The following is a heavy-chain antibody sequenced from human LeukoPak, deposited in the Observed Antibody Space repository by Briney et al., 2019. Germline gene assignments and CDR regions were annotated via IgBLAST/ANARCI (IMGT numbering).Heavy chain of an antibody. V-gene: IGHV1-2*02. CDR3: ARADYYDFWSGYCYFDY. CDR2: INPNSGGT. Sequence: ASVKASCKASGYTFTGYYMHWVRQAPGQGLEWMGWINPNSGGTNYAQKFQGRVTMTRDTSTSTAYMELSRLRSDDTAVYYCARADYYDFWSGYCYFDYWGQGTLVTVSS. CDR1: GYTFTGYY. J-gene: IGHJ4*02. D-gene: IGHD3-3*01.